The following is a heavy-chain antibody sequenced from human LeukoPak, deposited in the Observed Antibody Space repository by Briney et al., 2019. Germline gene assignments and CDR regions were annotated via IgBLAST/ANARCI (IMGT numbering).Heavy chain of an antibody. D-gene: IGHD6-19*01. CDR1: GITFTDA. V-gene: IGHV3-23*01. CDR3: AKDLGSGGWPLFDY. CDR2: ISGSGGST. J-gene: IGHJ4*02. Sequence: PGGSLTLSCAASGITFTDAWMSWVRQAPGKGLEWVSAISGSGGSTYYADSVKGRFTISRDNSKNTLYLQMNSLRAEDTAVYYCAKDLGSGGWPLFDYWGQGTLVTVSS.